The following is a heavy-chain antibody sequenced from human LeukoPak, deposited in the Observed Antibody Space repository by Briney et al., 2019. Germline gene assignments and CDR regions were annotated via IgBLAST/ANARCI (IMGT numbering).Heavy chain of an antibody. D-gene: IGHD6-6*01. CDR1: GGSFSGYY. Sequence: PSETLSLTCAVYGGSFSGYYWSWIRQPPGKGLEWIGEINHSGSTNYNPSLKSRVTISVDTSKNQFSLKRSSVTAADTAVYYCARGRAGNSSSSGFDYWGQGTLVTVSS. CDR2: INHSGST. V-gene: IGHV4-34*01. CDR3: ARGRAGNSSSSGFDY. J-gene: IGHJ4*02.